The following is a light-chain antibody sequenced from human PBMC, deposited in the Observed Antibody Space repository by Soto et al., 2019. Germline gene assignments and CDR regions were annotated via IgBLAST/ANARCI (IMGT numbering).Light chain of an antibody. CDR2: AAS. CDR1: QSISSY. J-gene: IGKJ2*01. Sequence: DIQMTQSPSSLSASVGDRVTITCRASQSISSYLNWYQQKPGKAPKLLIYAASSLQSGVPSRFSGSGSGTDFTFTISSLQPEDIATYYCQQYDNLPPYTFGQGTKVDIK. V-gene: IGKV1-33*01. CDR3: QQYDNLPPYT.